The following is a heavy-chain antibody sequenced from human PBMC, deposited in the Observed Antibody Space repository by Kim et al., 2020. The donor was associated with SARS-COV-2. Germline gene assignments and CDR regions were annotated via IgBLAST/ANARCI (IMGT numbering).Heavy chain of an antibody. D-gene: IGHD6-13*01. V-gene: IGHV3-7*01. CDR1: GFTFSFYW. J-gene: IGHJ4*02. CDR3: ARLYSSSWAFDY. Sequence: GGSLRHSCAASGFTFSFYWMSWVRQAPGKGLEWVANIKQDGSEKYYVDSVKGRFTISRDNAKNSLYLQMNRLRAEDTAVYYCARLYSSSWAFDYWGQGTLVTVSS. CDR2: IKQDGSEK.